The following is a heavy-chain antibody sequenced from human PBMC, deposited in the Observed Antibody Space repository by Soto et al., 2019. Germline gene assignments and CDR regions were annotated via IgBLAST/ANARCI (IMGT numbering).Heavy chain of an antibody. CDR2: IWYDGNNH. Sequence: PGGSLRLSCAASGFAFGSYGIHWVRQAPGKGLEWVAVIWYDGNNHYYGDSVKGRFTISRNNSNNTVYLQMNSLRAEDTAVYYCARGEHLGQFSLLDYWGQGTLVTVSS. CDR3: ARGEHLGQFSLLDY. V-gene: IGHV3-33*01. D-gene: IGHD3-16*01. CDR1: GFAFGSYG. J-gene: IGHJ4*02.